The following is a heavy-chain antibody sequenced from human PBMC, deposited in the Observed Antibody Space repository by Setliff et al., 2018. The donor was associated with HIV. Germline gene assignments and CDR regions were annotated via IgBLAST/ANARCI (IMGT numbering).Heavy chain of an antibody. V-gene: IGHV4-61*09. CDR1: GGSISRGTYY. J-gene: IGHJ3*01. CDR3: ARASLYYFDSTGHLFRALENRGPNGYGFDV. Sequence: SETLSLPCNVSGGSISRGTYYWSWIRQPAGKGLEWIGHTYTSGSANYNPSLKRRVTISVDTAKNQLYLKLSSVTAADTAVYFCARASLYYFDSTGHLFRALENRGPNGYGFDVWGQGTMVTVSS. D-gene: IGHD3-22*01. CDR2: TYTSGSA.